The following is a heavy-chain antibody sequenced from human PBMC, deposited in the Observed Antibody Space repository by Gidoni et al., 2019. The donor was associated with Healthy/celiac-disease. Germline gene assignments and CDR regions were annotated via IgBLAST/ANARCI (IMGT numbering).Heavy chain of an antibody. V-gene: IGHV3-53*01. CDR1: GFTVSSNY. CDR3: ARERTYSSGWHNTYYFDY. CDR2: IYSGCST. J-gene: IGHJ4*02. Sequence: EVQLVESGGGLIQHGGSLRLSCAASGFTVSSNYMSWVRQAPGKGLEGVSVIYSGCSTYYADSVKGRFTISRDNSKNTLYLQMNSLRAEDTAVYYCARERTYSSGWHNTYYFDYWGQGTLVTVSS. D-gene: IGHD6-19*01.